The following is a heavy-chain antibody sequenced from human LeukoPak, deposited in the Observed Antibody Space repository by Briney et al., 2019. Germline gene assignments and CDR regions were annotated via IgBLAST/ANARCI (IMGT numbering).Heavy chain of an antibody. CDR1: GYTLTELS. CDR2: MNPNSGNT. V-gene: IGHV1-8*01. D-gene: IGHD5-12*01. CDR3: ARDRDSDYAPYFDY. Sequence: ASVKVSCKVSGYTLTELSMHWVRQAPGKGLEWMGWMNPNSGNTGYAQKFQGRVTMTRNTSISTAYMELSSLRSEDTAVYYCARDRDSDYAPYFDYWGQGTLVTVSS. J-gene: IGHJ4*02.